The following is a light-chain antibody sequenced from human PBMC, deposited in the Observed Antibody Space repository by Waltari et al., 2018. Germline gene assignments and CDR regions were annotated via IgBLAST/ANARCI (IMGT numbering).Light chain of an antibody. J-gene: IGLJ3*02. CDR2: SST. CDR3: QTYDNSLSGWV. CDR1: SSNTGAPYD. V-gene: IGLV1-40*01. Sequence: QSVLTQPPSVSGAPGQGVTIPYAGHSSNTGAPYDVQWYRHLPGTAPKLLTHSSTNRPSGVPDRFSGSKSDTSASLAITGLQAEDEADYYCQTYDNSLSGWVFGGGTKLTVL.